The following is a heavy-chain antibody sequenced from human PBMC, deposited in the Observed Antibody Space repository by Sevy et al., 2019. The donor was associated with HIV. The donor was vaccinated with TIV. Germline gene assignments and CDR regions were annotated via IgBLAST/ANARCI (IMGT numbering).Heavy chain of an antibody. CDR1: GFTFSSYD. V-gene: IGHV3-13*01. D-gene: IGHD6-19*01. Sequence: GGSLRLSCAASGFTFSSYDMHWVRQATGKGLEWVSAIGTAGDTYYPGSVKGRFTISRENAKNSLYLQMNSLRAGDTAGYYCARGSGGGNATPRAFDIWGQGTMVTVSS. J-gene: IGHJ3*02. CDR3: ARGSGGGNATPRAFDI. CDR2: IGTAGDT.